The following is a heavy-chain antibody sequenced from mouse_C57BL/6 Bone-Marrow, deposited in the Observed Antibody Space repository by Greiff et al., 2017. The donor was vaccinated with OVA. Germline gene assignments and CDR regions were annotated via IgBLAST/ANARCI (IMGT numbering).Heavy chain of an antibody. CDR2: ISDGGSYT. D-gene: IGHD1-1*01. Sequence: EVQLVESGGGLVKPGGSLKLSCAASGFTFSSYAMSWVRQTPEKRLEWVATISDGGSYTYYPDNVKGRFTISRDNAKNNLYLQMSHLKSEDTATYYCARDYGGSYGWYFDVWGTGTAVTVSA. CDR3: ARDYGGSYGWYFDV. J-gene: IGHJ1*03. CDR1: GFTFSSYA. V-gene: IGHV5-4*01.